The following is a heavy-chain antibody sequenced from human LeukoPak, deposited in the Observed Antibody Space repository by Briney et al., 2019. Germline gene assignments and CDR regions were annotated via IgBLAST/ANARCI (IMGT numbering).Heavy chain of an antibody. D-gene: IGHD3-22*01. V-gene: IGHV1-18*01. Sequence: GASVKVSCKASGYTFTSYGISWVRQAPGQGLEWMGWISAYNGNTNYAQKLQGRVTMTTDTSTSTAYMELRSLRTDDTAVYYCARVGYYYDSSGYYYDRYYFDYWGQGTLVTVSS. J-gene: IGHJ4*02. CDR1: GYTFTSYG. CDR2: ISAYNGNT. CDR3: ARVGYYYDSSGYYYDRYYFDY.